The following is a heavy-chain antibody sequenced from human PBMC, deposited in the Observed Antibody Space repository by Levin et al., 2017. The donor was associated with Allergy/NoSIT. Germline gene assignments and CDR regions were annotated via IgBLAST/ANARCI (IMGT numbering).Heavy chain of an antibody. V-gene: IGHV3-30-3*01. J-gene: IGHJ6*02. CDR1: GFTFSSYA. Sequence: GGSLRLSCAASGFTFSSYAMHWVRQAPGKGLEWVAVISYDGSNKYYADSVKGRFTISRDNSKNTLYLQMNSLRAEDTAVYYCARVDLGCSSTSCYTEDYYYYGMDVWGQGTTVTVSS. CDR3: ARVDLGCSSTSCYTEDYYYYGMDV. D-gene: IGHD2-2*02. CDR2: ISYDGSNK.